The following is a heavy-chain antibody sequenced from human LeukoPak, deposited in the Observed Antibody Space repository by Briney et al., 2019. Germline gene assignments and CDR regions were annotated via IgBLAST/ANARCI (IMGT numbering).Heavy chain of an antibody. J-gene: IGHJ6*02. CDR2: ISYDGSNK. CDR1: GFTFSSYA. CDR3: ARGSGYDSQGRSYYYGMDV. V-gene: IGHV3-30-3*01. Sequence: GGSLRLSCAASGFTFSSYAMHWVRQAPGKGLEWVAVISYDGSNKYYADSVKGRFTISRDNSKNTLYLQMNSLRAEDTAVYYRARGSGYDSQGRSYYYGMDVWGQGTTVTVSS. D-gene: IGHD5-12*01.